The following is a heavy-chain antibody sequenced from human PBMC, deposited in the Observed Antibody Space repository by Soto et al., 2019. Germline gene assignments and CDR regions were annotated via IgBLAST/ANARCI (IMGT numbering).Heavy chain of an antibody. Sequence: SETLSLTCTVSGGSIRSGGYYWSWIRQHPGKGLEWIGYIFYSGCTDSNPSLKSRVTMSVDTSQNQFSLRLSSVTAADTAVYYCARGEDTFDYWGQGALVTVSS. CDR3: ARGEDTFDY. CDR2: IFYSGCT. CDR1: GGSIRSGGYY. J-gene: IGHJ4*02. V-gene: IGHV4-31*03.